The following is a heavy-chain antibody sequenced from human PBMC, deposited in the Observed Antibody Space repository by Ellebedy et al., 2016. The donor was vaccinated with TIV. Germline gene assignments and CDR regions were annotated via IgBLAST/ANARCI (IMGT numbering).Heavy chain of an antibody. CDR1: GFIFSDYY. V-gene: IGHV3-11*01. J-gene: IGHJ5*02. D-gene: IGHD6-13*01. CDR3: ARDARFIDQQHNWFDP. CDR2: ISSGGGTI. Sequence: GESLKISCAASGFIFSDYYMNWIRQAPGKGLEWVSYISSGGGTIFYADSVKGRFTISRDNAKNLVFLQMNSLRDEDTAVYYCARDARFIDQQHNWFDPWGQGALVTISS.